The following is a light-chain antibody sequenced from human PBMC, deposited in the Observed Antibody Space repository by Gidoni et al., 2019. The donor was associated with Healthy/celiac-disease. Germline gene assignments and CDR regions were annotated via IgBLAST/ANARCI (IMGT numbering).Light chain of an antibody. V-gene: IGKV2-28*01. Sequence: DIVMTQSPLSLPVTPGEPASISCRSSQSLLHSNGYNYLDWYLQKPGQSPHLLIDLGSNRASGVPDRFSGSGSGTDFTLKISRVEAEDVGVYYCMQALQTPPWTFGQGTKVEIK. CDR2: LGS. CDR3: MQALQTPPWT. CDR1: QSLLHSNGYNY. J-gene: IGKJ1*01.